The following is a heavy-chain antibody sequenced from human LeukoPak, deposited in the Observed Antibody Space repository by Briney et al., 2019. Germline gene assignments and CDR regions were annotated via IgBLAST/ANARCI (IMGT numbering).Heavy chain of an antibody. CDR1: GYMFTSYA. Sequence: ASVKVSCRASGYMFTSYAISWVRRAPGQGLEWMGWIRAYNGNTKYAQKFQARVTMTTDTSTSTAYMELRSLRSDDTAVYYCARVAVDLDCSGETCSSVFKSFDAWGQGTLVTVSS. V-gene: IGHV1-18*01. D-gene: IGHD2-15*01. CDR3: ARVAVDLDCSGETCSSVFKSFDA. J-gene: IGHJ5*02. CDR2: IRAYNGNT.